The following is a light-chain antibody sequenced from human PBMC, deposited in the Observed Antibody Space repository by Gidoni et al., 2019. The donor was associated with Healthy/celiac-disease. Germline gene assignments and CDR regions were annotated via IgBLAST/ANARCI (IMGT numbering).Light chain of an antibody. CDR2: TAS. CDR3: QQSYSNLLT. J-gene: IGKJ4*01. CDR1: QSISSY. V-gene: IGKV1-39*01. Sequence: DIQMPQSPSSLSASVGDRVTITCRASQSISSYLHWYQQKPGKAPKLLIYTASSLESGVPSRFSGSGSGTDFTLTISSLQPEDFATYYCQQSYSNLLTFGGGTKVEIK.